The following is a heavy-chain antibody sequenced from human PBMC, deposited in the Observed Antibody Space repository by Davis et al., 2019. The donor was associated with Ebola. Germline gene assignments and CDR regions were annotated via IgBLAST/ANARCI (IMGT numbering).Heavy chain of an antibody. CDR3: AKKPGGVVVAATPAFDY. J-gene: IGHJ4*02. D-gene: IGHD2-15*01. Sequence: AASVKVSCKASGYTFTDYYMHWVRQAPGQGLEWMGRINPNSGGPNYAQKFLGRVTMTRDKSISTAYMELSRLRSDDTAVYYCAKKPGGVVVAATPAFDYWGQGTLVTVSS. CDR2: INPNSGGP. CDR1: GYTFTDYY. V-gene: IGHV1-2*06.